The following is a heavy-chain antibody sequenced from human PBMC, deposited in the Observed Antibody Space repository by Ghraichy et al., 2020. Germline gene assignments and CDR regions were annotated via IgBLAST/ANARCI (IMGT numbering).Heavy chain of an antibody. CDR2: RNQDGSEK. V-gene: IGHV3-7*03. Sequence: GGSLRLSCTASEFTFKIYWMSWVRQAPGKGLEWVANRNQDGSEKNYVDSVKGRFSISRDNAKNSLDLQMNSLRAEDSAVYYCARGGYYFDYWGQGTLVTVSS. J-gene: IGHJ4*02. CDR3: ARGGYYFDY. D-gene: IGHD1-14*01. CDR1: EFTFKIYW.